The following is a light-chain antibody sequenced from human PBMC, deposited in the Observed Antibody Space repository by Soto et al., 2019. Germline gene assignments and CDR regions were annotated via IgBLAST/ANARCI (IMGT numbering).Light chain of an antibody. CDR2: WAS. CDR3: QHYCDIPLT. V-gene: IGKV4-1*01. Sequence: DIVMTQSPDSLSVSLGERATINCKSSQRGLYSSSNRNCLAWYQQKPGQPPKLLISWASTREYGVPDRFSGSGSGTDFTLTISSLQAEDVAVYYCQHYCDIPLTFGGGTKVEIK. CDR1: QRGLYSSSNRNC. J-gene: IGKJ4*01.